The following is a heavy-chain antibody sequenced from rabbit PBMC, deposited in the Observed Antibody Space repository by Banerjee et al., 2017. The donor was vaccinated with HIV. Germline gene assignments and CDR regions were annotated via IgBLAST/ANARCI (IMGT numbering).Heavy chain of an antibody. CDR2: INSNTGNT. J-gene: IGHJ4*01. CDR1: GFSFNNKYV. V-gene: IGHV1S40*01. Sequence: ASGFSFNNKYVMCWVRQAPGKGLEWIACINSNTGNTVYASWAKGPFTISKTSSTTVTLQMTSLTAADTATYFCARDPYAGSSVFNLWGPGTLVTVS. D-gene: IGHD8-1*01. CDR3: ARDPYAGSSVFNL.